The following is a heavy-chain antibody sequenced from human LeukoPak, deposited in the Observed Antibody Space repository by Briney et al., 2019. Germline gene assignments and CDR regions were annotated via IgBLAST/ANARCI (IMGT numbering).Heavy chain of an antibody. V-gene: IGHV4-30-4*07. Sequence: SETLSLTCAVSGGSISSGGYSWSWIRQPPGEGLEWIGYIYYSGTTYYNPSLKSRLSISIDTSKNQFSLKLSSVTAADTAVYYCARGGLWFGESYLLWFDPWGQGTLVTVSS. J-gene: IGHJ5*02. CDR2: IYYSGTT. D-gene: IGHD3-10*01. CDR3: ARGGLWFGESYLLWFDP. CDR1: GGSISSGGYS.